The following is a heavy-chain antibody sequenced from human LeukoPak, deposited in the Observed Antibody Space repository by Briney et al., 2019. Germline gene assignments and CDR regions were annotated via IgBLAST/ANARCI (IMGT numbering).Heavy chain of an antibody. D-gene: IGHD3-9*01. CDR2: ISGSGGST. CDR3: AKDSGGLVTFDY. Sequence: GGSLRLSCAASGFIFSSYGMSWVRQAPGKGLEWVSAISGSGGSTYYADSVKGRFTISRDNSKNTLYLQMNSLRAEDTAVYYCAKDSGGLVTFDYWGQGTLVTVSS. V-gene: IGHV3-23*01. CDR1: GFIFSSYG. J-gene: IGHJ4*02.